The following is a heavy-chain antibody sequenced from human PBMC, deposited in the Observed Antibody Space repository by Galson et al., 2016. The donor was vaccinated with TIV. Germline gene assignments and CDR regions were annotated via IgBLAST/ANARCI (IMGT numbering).Heavy chain of an antibody. V-gene: IGHV3-21*01. Sequence: SLRLSCAASGFTLSDYGMNWVRQSPGKGLEWVSAITSSSKFIYYADSVKGRFSISRDNAKNSVYLQMDSLSVEGTAVYYCARGFYRLGYVGVYWGQGALVTVS. CDR3: ARGFYRLGYVGVY. J-gene: IGHJ4*02. CDR1: GFTLSDYG. CDR2: ITSSSKFI. D-gene: IGHD3-16*01.